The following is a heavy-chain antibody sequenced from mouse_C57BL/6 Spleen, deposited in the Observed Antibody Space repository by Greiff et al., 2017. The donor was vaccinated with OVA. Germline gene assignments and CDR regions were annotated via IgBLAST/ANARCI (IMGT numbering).Heavy chain of an antibody. CDR2: IYPGDGDT. CDR1: GYAFSSSW. J-gene: IGHJ4*01. CDR3: ARYRRDAMDY. D-gene: IGHD3-2*02. Sequence: QVQLKESGPELVKPGASVKISCKASGYAFSSSWMNWVKQRPGKGLEWIGRIYPGDGDTNYNGKFKGKATLTADKSSSTAYMQLSSLTSEESAVYFCARYRRDAMDYWGQGTSVTVSS. V-gene: IGHV1-82*01.